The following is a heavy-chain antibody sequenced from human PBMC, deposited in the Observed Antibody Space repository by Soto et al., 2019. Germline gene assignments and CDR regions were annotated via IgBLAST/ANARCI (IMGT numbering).Heavy chain of an antibody. Sequence: GESLKISCKGSGYSFTSYWIGWVRQMPGKGLEWMGIIYPGDSDTRYSPSFQGQVTISADKSISTAYLQWSSLKASDTAMYYCARLSMVRGVITNYYYYYMDVWGKGTTVTVSS. CDR2: IYPGDSDT. CDR1: GYSFTSYW. D-gene: IGHD3-10*01. CDR3: ARLSMVRGVITNYYYYYMDV. V-gene: IGHV5-51*01. J-gene: IGHJ6*03.